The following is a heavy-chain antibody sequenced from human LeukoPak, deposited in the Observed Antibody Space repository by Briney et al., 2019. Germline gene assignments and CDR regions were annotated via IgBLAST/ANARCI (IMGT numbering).Heavy chain of an antibody. D-gene: IGHD4-17*01. V-gene: IGHV4-38-2*02. Sequence: SETLSLTCTVSGYSISGGYYWGWIRPPPGKGLEWIGTIFQSVSTYYNPSLKSRVTISVDTSKNQFSLKPTSVTAADTAVYYCARGPLMTTVTTSGDYWGQGTLVTVSS. CDR2: IFQSVST. J-gene: IGHJ4*02. CDR1: GYSISGGYY. CDR3: ARGPLMTTVTTSGDY.